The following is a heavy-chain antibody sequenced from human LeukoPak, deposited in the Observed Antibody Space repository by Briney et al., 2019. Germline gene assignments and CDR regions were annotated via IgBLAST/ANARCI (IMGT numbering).Heavy chain of an antibody. Sequence: GGSLRLSCAASGFTFSSYAMHWVRQAPGKGLEWVAVISYDGSNKYYADSVKGRFTISRDNSKNTLYLQMNSLRAADTAVYYCAREPFGPGWFDPWGQGTLVTVSS. J-gene: IGHJ5*02. CDR3: AREPFGPGWFDP. D-gene: IGHD2/OR15-2a*01. V-gene: IGHV3-30-3*01. CDR2: ISYDGSNK. CDR1: GFTFSSYA.